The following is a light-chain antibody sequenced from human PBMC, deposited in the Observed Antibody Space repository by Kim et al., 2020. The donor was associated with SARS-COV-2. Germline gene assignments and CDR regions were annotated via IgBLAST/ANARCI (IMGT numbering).Light chain of an antibody. CDR3: QQFGSSPMYT. J-gene: IGKJ2*01. Sequence: EIVLTQSPGTLSLSPGERATLSCRASQSVSSNYLAWYQQKPGQAPRLLIYGASSRATGIPDRFSGSGSGTDFTLTISRLEPEDFAMYYCQQFGSSPMYTFGQGTKVDIK. V-gene: IGKV3-20*01. CDR2: GAS. CDR1: QSVSSNY.